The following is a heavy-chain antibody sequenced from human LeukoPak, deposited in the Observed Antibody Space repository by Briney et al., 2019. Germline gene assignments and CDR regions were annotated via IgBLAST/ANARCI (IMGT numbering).Heavy chain of an antibody. D-gene: IGHD2-2*02. CDR1: GYTFTSYD. CDR3: ARVCSSTSCYNDAFDI. V-gene: IGHV1-8*03. J-gene: IGHJ3*02. Sequence: SVKVSCKASGYTFTSYDINWVRQATGQGLEWMGWMNPNSGNTGYEQKFQGRVTITRNTSISTAYMELSSLRSEDTAVYYCARVCSSTSCYNDAFDIWGQGTMVTVSS. CDR2: MNPNSGNT.